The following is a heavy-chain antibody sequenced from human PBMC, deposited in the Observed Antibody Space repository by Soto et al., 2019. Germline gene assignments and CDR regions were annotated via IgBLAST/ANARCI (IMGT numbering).Heavy chain of an antibody. CDR2: LIPILGTA. CDR1: RDSFNNYA. Sequence: QVQLVQSGAEVKKPGSSVKVSCKASRDSFNNYAVTWVRQAPGQGLEWMGGLIPILGTANYAQKFQGRVTITADEATSTAYMELNSLRSEDTAVYYCAPSYGTSWYGDYWGQGTLVTVSS. V-gene: IGHV1-69*01. J-gene: IGHJ4*02. D-gene: IGHD6-13*01. CDR3: APSYGTSWYGDY.